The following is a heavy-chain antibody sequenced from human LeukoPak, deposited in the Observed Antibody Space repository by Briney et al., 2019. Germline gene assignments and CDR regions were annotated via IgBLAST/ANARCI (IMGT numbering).Heavy chain of an antibody. Sequence: PGGSLRLSCAASGFSFSSYAMSWVRQAPGRGLEWVSAINRSGANTYYADSVKGRFTISRDNAKDTLYLQMNTLRAEDTAVYYCAKRPSAYCFEGGCYFTYWGQGTLVIVSS. D-gene: IGHD2-21*01. CDR3: AKRPSAYCFEGGCYFTY. J-gene: IGHJ4*02. CDR1: GFSFSSYA. CDR2: INRSGANT. V-gene: IGHV3-23*01.